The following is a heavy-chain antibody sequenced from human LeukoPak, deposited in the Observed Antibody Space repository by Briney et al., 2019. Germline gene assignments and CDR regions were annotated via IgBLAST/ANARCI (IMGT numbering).Heavy chain of an antibody. Sequence: GGSLRLSCAASGFTFSSYAMHWVRQAPGKGLEWVAVISYDGSNKYYADSVKGRFTISRDNSKNTLYLQMNSLRAEDTAVYYCARERPIVGATWGQGTLVTVSS. D-gene: IGHD1-26*01. CDR3: ARERPIVGAT. CDR1: GFTFSSYA. V-gene: IGHV3-30-3*01. J-gene: IGHJ5*02. CDR2: ISYDGSNK.